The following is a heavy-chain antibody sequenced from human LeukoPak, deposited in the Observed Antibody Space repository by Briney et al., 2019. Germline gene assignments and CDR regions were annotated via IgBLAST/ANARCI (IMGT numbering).Heavy chain of an antibody. Sequence: GGSLRLSCAASGLTFSSNAMSWVRQAPGKGLEWVSSISGSGGSTYYADSVKGRFTISRDNSKNTVYLQMNSLRAEDTAAYCCAQVRTGYYYLNLDYWGQGTLVTVSS. V-gene: IGHV3-23*01. J-gene: IGHJ4*02. CDR1: GLTFSSNA. D-gene: IGHD3-22*01. CDR2: ISGSGGST. CDR3: AQVRTGYYYLNLDY.